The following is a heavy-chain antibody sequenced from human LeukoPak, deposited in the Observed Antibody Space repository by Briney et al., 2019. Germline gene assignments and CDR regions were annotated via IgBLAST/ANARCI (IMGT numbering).Heavy chain of an antibody. CDR1: GGSITSYY. Sequence: SETLSLTCTVSGGSITSYYWSWIRQPPGKGLEWIGYIYQSGSPYYNPSLKSRVTISVDRSKNQFSLKVNSVTAADTAVYYCARGPHDSSGYRNFDYWGQGTLVSVSS. CDR3: ARGPHDSSGYRNFDY. CDR2: IYQSGSP. V-gene: IGHV4-59*12. D-gene: IGHD3-22*01. J-gene: IGHJ4*02.